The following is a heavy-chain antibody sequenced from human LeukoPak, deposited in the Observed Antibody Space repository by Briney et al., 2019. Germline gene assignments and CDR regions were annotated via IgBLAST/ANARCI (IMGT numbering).Heavy chain of an antibody. D-gene: IGHD5-24*01. J-gene: IGHJ4*02. V-gene: IGHV3-23*01. CDR2: ISGSGGST. CDR1: GFTFSSYA. Sequence: GGSLRLSCAASGFTFSSYAMTWVRQAPGKGLEWVSAISGSGGSTYYADSVRGRFTISRDNSKNTLYLQMNSLRAEDTAVYYCAKGGLFGYNSRGFDYWGQGTLVTVSS. CDR3: AKGGLFGYNSRGFDY.